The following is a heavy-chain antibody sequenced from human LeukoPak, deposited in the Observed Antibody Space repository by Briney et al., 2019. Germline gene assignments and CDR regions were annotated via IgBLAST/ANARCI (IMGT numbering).Heavy chain of an antibody. V-gene: IGHV4-31*03. CDR1: GVSISSGGYY. CDR3: ARAPYSGYGYFDY. J-gene: IGHJ4*02. D-gene: IGHD5-12*01. Sequence: SQTLSLTCTVSGVSISSGGYYWSWIRQHPGKGLEWIGYIYYSGSTYYNPSLKSRVTISVDTSKNQFSLKLSSVTAADTAVYYCARAPYSGYGYFDYWGQGTLVTVSS. CDR2: IYYSGST.